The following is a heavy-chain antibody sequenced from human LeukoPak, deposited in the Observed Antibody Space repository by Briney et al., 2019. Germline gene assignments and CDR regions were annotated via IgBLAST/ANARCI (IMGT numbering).Heavy chain of an antibody. CDR2: IRYDGSNK. D-gene: IGHD6-13*01. CDR1: GFTFSSYG. Sequence: GGSLRLSCAASGFTFSSYGMHWVRQAPGKGLEWVAFIRYDGSNKYYADSVKGRFTISRDNAKNSLYLQMNSLRAEDTAVYYCAREGGIAVDYWGQGTLVTVSS. CDR3: AREGGIAVDY. V-gene: IGHV3-30*02. J-gene: IGHJ4*02.